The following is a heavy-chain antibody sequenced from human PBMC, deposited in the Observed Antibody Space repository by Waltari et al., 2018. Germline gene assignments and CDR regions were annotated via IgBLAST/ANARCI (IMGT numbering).Heavy chain of an antibody. J-gene: IGHJ4*02. CDR3: ARGTEQQLVRVEAFDY. CDR2: IYTRWST. V-gene: IGHV4-61*02. Sequence: QVQLQESGPGLVKPSQTLSLTCTVSGGSISSGSYYWSWIRQPAGKGLEWIGRIYTRWSTNYNPSLKRRVSISVDTSKNQFSLKLSSVTAADTAVYYCARGTEQQLVRVEAFDYWGQGTLVTVSS. CDR1: GGSISSGSYY. D-gene: IGHD6-13*01.